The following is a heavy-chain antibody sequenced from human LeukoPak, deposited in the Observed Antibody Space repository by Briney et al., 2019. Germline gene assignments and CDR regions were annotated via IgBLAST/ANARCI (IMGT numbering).Heavy chain of an antibody. V-gene: IGHV4-61*08. CDR3: FDY. Sequence: PSETLSLTCAVSGGSISSGGYSWSWIRQPPGKGLEWIGYIYYSGSTNYNPSLKSRVTISVDASKNQFSLKLSSVTAADTAVYYYFDYWGQGTLVTVSS. CDR2: IYYSGST. CDR1: GGSISSGGYS. J-gene: IGHJ4*02.